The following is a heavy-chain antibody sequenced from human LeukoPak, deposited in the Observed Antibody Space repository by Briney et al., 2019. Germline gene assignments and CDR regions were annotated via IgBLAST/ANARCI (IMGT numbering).Heavy chain of an antibody. CDR1: GGSISSYY. J-gene: IGHJ4*02. Sequence: SETLSLTCTVSGGSISSYYWSWIRQPPGKGLEWIGYIYYSGSTNYNPSLKSRVTISVDTSKNQFSLKLSSVTAADTAVYYCAREAPGSLVRSSWYDYWGQGTLVTVSS. CDR3: AREAPGSLVRSSWYDY. V-gene: IGHV4-59*01. D-gene: IGHD6-13*01. CDR2: IYYSGST.